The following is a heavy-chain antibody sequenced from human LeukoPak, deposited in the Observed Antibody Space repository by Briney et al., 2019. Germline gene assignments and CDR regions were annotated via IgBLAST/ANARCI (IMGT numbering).Heavy chain of an antibody. CDR3: ARSGYSSGWLDDAFDI. J-gene: IGHJ3*02. D-gene: IGHD6-19*01. Sequence: GESLKISCKGSGYSFTSYWIGWVRQMPGKGLEWMGIIYPGDSDTRYSPSFQGQVTISADKSISTAYLQWSSLKASDTAMYYCARSGYSSGWLDDAFDIWGQGTMVTVSS. CDR1: GYSFTSYW. V-gene: IGHV5-51*01. CDR2: IYPGDSDT.